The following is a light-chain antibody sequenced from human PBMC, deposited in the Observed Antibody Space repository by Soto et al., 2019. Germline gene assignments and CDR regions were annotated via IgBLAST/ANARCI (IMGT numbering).Light chain of an antibody. V-gene: IGKV1-13*02. CDR2: GVF. Sequence: AIQLTQSPSSLSASVGDRVTSTCRASQDISNTLAWYQRKPGKAPKVLIYGVFTLESGVPSRFSDSRSGTDFTLTISSLQPEDFASYYCQQHDSYPRTFGQGTKLELK. J-gene: IGKJ2*01. CDR1: QDISNT. CDR3: QQHDSYPRT.